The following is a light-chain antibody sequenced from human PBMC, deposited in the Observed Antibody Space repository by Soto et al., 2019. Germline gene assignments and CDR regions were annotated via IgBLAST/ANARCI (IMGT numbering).Light chain of an antibody. Sequence: SALAQPDSVSGSPRQSITIFCTGTSSDVGLYDYVSRYQQHPGKAPQLMIYAVSNRPSGVSNRFSASKSGNTASLFISGLQAEDEADYYCSPYTSDCSYVLGSGTKVTV. J-gene: IGLJ1*01. CDR2: AVS. CDR3: SPYTSDCSYV. CDR1: SSDVGLYDY. V-gene: IGLV2-14*01.